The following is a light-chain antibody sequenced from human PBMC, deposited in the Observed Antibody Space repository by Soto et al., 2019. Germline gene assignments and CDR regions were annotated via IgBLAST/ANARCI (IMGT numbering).Light chain of an antibody. CDR2: KAS. CDR3: QQYDTYWT. V-gene: IGKV1-5*03. Sequence: DIQMTQSPSTLSASLGDRVTITCRASQSISSWLAWYQQKPGKAPKLLISKASSLESGVSSRFSGSGSGTEFTLTISSLQPDDFATYYCQQYDTYWTFGQGTKVEIK. CDR1: QSISSW. J-gene: IGKJ1*01.